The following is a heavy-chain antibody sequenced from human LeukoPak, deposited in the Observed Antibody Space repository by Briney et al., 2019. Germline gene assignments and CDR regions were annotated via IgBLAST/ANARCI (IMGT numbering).Heavy chain of an antibody. CDR2: INHSGGT. Sequence: SETLSLTYAVYGGSFSGYYWSWIRQPPGKGLEWVGEINHSGGTNYNPSLKSRVTISVDTSKNHLYLRLSSVTAADTAVYYCAGPFDDGDSHDYYYYVDVWGKGTTVTVSS. D-gene: IGHD4-17*01. J-gene: IGHJ6*03. V-gene: IGHV4-34*01. CDR1: GGSFSGYY. CDR3: AGPFDDGDSHDYYYYVDV.